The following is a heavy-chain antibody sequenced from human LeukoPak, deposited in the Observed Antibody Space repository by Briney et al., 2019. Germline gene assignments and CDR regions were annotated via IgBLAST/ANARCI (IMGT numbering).Heavy chain of an antibody. CDR1: GGSISSYY. Sequence: SETLSLTCTVSGGSISSYYWSWIRQPPGKGLEWIGYIYYSGSTNYNPSLKSRVTISVDTSKNQFSLKLSSVTAADTAVYYCAREPAHLRYMDVWGKGTTVTVSS. CDR3: AREPAHLRYMDV. D-gene: IGHD2-2*01. CDR2: IYYSGST. V-gene: IGHV4-59*01. J-gene: IGHJ6*03.